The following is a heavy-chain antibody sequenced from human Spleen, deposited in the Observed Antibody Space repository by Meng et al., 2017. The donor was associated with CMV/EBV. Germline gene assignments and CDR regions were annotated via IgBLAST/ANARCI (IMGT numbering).Heavy chain of an antibody. CDR1: GFTFNIYA. D-gene: IGHD2-2*01. CDR2: ITSNGAGT. Sequence: GESLKISCAASGFTFNIYAMNWVRQAPGKGLEYVSTITSNGAGTYYADSVKGRFTISRDNSKNTLNLQMGSLGAEDMAVYYCARSIVLPVAPYRVDAFDIWGQGTMVTVSS. CDR3: ARSIVLPVAPYRVDAFDI. V-gene: IGHV3-64*02. J-gene: IGHJ3*02.